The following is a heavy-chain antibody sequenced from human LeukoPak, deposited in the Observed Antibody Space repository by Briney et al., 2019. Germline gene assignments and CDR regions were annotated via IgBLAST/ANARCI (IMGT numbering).Heavy chain of an antibody. D-gene: IGHD7-27*01. Sequence: PGGSLRLSCAASGFTFSNFAMHWVRQAPGKGLEWVAVISYDGSYKYCADSVKGRFTISRDNSKNTLYLQMNSLRADDTAVYYCATRKAIENWGGTYYGMDVWGQGTTVTVSS. CDR3: ATRKAIENWGGTYYGMDV. CDR2: ISYDGSYK. V-gene: IGHV3-30-3*01. J-gene: IGHJ6*02. CDR1: GFTFSNFA.